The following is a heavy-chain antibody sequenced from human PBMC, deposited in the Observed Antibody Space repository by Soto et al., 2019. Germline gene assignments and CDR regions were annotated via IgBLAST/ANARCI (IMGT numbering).Heavy chain of an antibody. V-gene: IGHV3-53*01. CDR3: ASGGSSLNFDS. Sequence: GGSLRLSCAASGFTVSSNYMSWVRQAPGKGLEWVSVIYSGGSTYYADSVKGRFTISRDNSKNTLYLQMNSLRAEDTAVYFCASGGSSLNFDSWGQGTLVTVSS. D-gene: IGHD6-13*01. CDR2: IYSGGST. CDR1: GFTVSSNY. J-gene: IGHJ4*02.